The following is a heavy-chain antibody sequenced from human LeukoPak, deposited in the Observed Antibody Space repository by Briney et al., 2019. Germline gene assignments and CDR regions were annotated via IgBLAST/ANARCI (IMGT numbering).Heavy chain of an antibody. D-gene: IGHD3-9*01. CDR1: GGSFSGYY. J-gene: IGHJ5*02. CDR3: ARGGSRLRYFDWLVPPRWFDP. CDR2: INHSGST. V-gene: IGHV4-34*01. Sequence: SETPSLTCAVYGGSFSGYYWSWIRQPPGKGLEWIGEINHSGSTNYNPSLKSRVTISVDTSKNQFSLKLSSVTAADTAVYYCARGGSRLRYFDWLVPPRWFDPWGQGTLVTVSS.